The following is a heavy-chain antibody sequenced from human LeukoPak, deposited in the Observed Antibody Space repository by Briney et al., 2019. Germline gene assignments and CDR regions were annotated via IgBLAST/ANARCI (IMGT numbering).Heavy chain of an antibody. D-gene: IGHD6-13*01. CDR3: AKEVVAAAIPPFFDY. Sequence: PGGSLRLSCAGSGFTFSSYSMNWVRHAPGKGLEWVSYIGHTGSITDYADSVKGRFTISRDNAKNSLYLQMNTLRAEDTAVYYCAKEVVAAAIPPFFDYWGQGTLVTVSS. CDR1: GFTFSSYS. CDR2: IGHTGSIT. V-gene: IGHV3-48*01. J-gene: IGHJ4*02.